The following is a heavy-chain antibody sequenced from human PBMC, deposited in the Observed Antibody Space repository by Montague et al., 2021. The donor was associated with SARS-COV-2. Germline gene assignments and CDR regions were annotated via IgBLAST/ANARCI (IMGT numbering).Heavy chain of an antibody. V-gene: IGHV4-39*07. CDR3: ARDDIVLQGVTKGMDV. D-gene: IGHD3-10*01. J-gene: IGHJ6*02. Sequence: SETLSLTCTVSGGSISSSSYYWGWIRQPPGKGLEWIGNMYYSGSTYYNPSLKSRVTISIDTSKNQFSLKLSSVTAADTAVYYCARDDIVLQGVTKGMDVWGQGTTVTASS. CDR2: MYYSGST. CDR1: GGSISSSSYY.